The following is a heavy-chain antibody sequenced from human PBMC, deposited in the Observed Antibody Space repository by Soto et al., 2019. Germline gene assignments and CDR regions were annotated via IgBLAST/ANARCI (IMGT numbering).Heavy chain of an antibody. Sequence: ASVKVSCKASGYTCTSYGISWVRPAPGQGLEWMVCLSAYNGNTKYSQKFQGRVTITRDTSASTAYMELSSLRSEDTAGYYCARGFITMVPPGYWGQASLVTVSS. J-gene: IGHJ4*02. V-gene: IGHV1-18*04. CDR2: LSAYNGNT. CDR1: GYTCTSYG. D-gene: IGHD3-10*01. CDR3: ARGFITMVPPGY.